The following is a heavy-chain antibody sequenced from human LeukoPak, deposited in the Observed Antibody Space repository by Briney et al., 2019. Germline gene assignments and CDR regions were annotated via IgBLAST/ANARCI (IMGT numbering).Heavy chain of an antibody. CDR3: ARDGYSGNSFDC. J-gene: IGHJ4*02. V-gene: IGHV4-59*01. CDR1: GGSISSYY. CDR2: IYYSGST. Sequence: PSETLSLTCTVSGGSISSYYWSWIRQPPGKGLEWIGCIYYSGSTNYNPSLKSRVTISVDTSKNQFSLKLSSVTAADTAVYYCARDGYSGNSFDCWGQGTLVTVSS. D-gene: IGHD1-26*01.